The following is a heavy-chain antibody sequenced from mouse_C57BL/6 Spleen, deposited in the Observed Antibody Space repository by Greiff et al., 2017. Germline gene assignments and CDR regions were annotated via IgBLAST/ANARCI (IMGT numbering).Heavy chain of an antibody. V-gene: IGHV1-78*01. D-gene: IGHD2-1*01. CDR3: ARRYYGNYPPYAMDY. J-gene: IGHJ4*01. CDR2: IYPRDGST. CDR1: GYTFTDHT. Sequence: LQQSDAELVKPGASVKISCKVSGYTFTDHTIHWMKQRPEQGLEWIGYIYPRDGSTKYNEKFKGKATLTADKSSSTAYMQLNSLTSEDAAVYFCARRYYGNYPPYAMDYWGQGTSVTVSS.